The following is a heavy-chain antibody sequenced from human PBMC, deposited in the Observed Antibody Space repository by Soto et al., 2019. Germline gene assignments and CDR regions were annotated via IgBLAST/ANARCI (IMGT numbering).Heavy chain of an antibody. J-gene: IGHJ4*02. CDR3: ATALIAGRNF. CDR1: GFTFSGYW. D-gene: IGHD3-10*01. Sequence: GGSLRLSCAASGFTFSGYWMHWVRQAPGKGLVWVSRIDGDGSRTNYADSVKGRFTISRDNAKNTVYLQMYSLRAEDTAVYYCATALIAGRNFWGQGTLVTVSS. CDR2: IDGDGSRT. V-gene: IGHV3-74*01.